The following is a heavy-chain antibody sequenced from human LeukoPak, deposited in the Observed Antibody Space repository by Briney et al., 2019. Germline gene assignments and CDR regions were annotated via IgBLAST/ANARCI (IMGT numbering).Heavy chain of an antibody. J-gene: IGHJ4*02. CDR3: ARGGGYGSDDDERVFVY. D-gene: IGHD5-18*01. V-gene: IGHV3-23*01. CDR1: GFTFSSYA. Sequence: GGSLRLSCAASGFTFSSYAMSWVRQAPGKGLEWVSTISGSGGSTYYADSVKGRFTISRDNSKNTLYLQMNSLRAEDTAVYYCARGGGYGSDDDERVFVYWGQGTLVTVSS. CDR2: ISGSGGST.